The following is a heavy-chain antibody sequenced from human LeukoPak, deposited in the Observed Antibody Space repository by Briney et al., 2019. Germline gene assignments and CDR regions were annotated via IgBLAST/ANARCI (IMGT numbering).Heavy chain of an antibody. CDR3: ATGERMVRGDGVDY. D-gene: IGHD3-10*01. Sequence: GGSLRLTCAASGLTVRNNYMSWVRQAPGKGQEWVSVIYSRGSTYYADYVKGRFTISRDNSKNTLYLQMNSLRAEDTAVYFCATGERMVRGDGVDYWGQGTLVTVSS. V-gene: IGHV3-66*01. J-gene: IGHJ4*02. CDR2: IYSRGST. CDR1: GLTVRNNY.